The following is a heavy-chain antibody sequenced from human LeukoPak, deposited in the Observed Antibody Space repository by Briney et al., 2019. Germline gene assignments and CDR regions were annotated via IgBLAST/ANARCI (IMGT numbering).Heavy chain of an antibody. CDR3: ARGRYYYRSSHSDSKHPQNDY. J-gene: IGHJ4*02. CDR2: IIHSGST. Sequence: SETLSLTCAVYGASFSGYYWTWNRQPPGKGLEWVGAIIHSGSTNHNPPRKSRVTISVDTSKNQFSLKLSSVTAADTAVYYCARGRYYYRSSHSDSKHPQNDYWGQGPLVTVSS. D-gene: IGHD3-22*01. V-gene: IGHV4-34*01. CDR1: GASFSGYY.